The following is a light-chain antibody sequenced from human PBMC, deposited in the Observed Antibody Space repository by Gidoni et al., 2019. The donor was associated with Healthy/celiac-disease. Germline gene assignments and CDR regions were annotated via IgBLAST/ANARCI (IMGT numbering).Light chain of an antibody. J-gene: IGKJ5*01. CDR1: QSVSSSY. CDR2: GAS. Sequence: EIVLTQSPGTLSLSPGERATLACRASQSVSSSYLCWYQQKPGQAPRLLIYGASSRATGIPDRFSGSGSATEFTLTISRLEPEDFAVYYCQQYGSSPPVTFXQXTRLEIK. V-gene: IGKV3-20*01. CDR3: QQYGSSPPVT.